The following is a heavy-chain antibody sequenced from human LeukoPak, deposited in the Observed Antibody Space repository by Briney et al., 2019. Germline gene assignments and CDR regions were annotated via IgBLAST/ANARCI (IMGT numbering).Heavy chain of an antibody. CDR1: GFTFSSYA. CDR2: INQDGSER. V-gene: IGHV3-7*01. D-gene: IGHD4-17*01. J-gene: IGHJ4*02. Sequence: GGSLRLSCAASGFTFSSYAMSWVRQAPGKGLEWVANINQDGSERYYVDSVKGRFTISRDNAKNSLYLQLNSLRAEDTAVYYCTRDHGDSSYDWGQGTLVTVSS. CDR3: TRDHGDSSYD.